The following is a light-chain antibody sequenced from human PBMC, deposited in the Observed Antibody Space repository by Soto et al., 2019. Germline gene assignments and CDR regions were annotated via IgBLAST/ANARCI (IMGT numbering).Light chain of an antibody. CDR1: QDINSW. CDR2: VAS. J-gene: IGKJ1*01. CDR3: QQADTFPWT. Sequence: DIQMTQSPSSVSASVGDRVTITCRASQDINSWLHWYQQKPGKAPKLLISVASTLQSGVPSRFSGSGSGTDFTLTISSLQPQDFATYYCQQADTFPWTFGRGTKVEIK. V-gene: IGKV1-12*01.